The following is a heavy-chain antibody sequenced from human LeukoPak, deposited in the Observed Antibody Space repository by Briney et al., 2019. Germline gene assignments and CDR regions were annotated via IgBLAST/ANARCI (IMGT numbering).Heavy chain of an antibody. CDR2: IYYSGST. D-gene: IGHD3-22*01. CDR1: GGSVSSGSYY. V-gene: IGHV4-61*01. CDR3: ARGVDSSGYYHFDY. J-gene: IGHJ4*02. Sequence: SETLSLTCTVSGGSVSSGSYYWSWIRQPPGKGLEWIGYIYYSGSTNYNPSLKSRVTISVDTSKNQFSLKLSSVTAADTAVYYCARGVDSSGYYHFDYWGQGTLVTVSS.